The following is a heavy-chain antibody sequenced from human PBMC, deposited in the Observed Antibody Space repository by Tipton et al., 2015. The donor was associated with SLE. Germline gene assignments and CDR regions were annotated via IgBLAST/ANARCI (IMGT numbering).Heavy chain of an antibody. Sequence: GLVKPSETLSLTCTVSGGSSRNYYWNWIRQSPGKGLEWIGSIYHRGRTNYNPSLKSRVTISVDTSKNQFSLRLNSVTAADTAVYHCTRVPRYNWNYIADWGQGTLVSVSS. CDR1: GGSSRNYY. CDR2: IYHRGRT. V-gene: IGHV4-59*12. J-gene: IGHJ4*02. CDR3: TRVPRYNWNYIAD. D-gene: IGHD1-7*01.